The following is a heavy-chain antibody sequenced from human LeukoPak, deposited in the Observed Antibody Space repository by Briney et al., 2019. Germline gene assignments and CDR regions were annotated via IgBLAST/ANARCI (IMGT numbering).Heavy chain of an antibody. CDR3: ARARRSITIFGVLKPHSSDY. V-gene: IGHV4-34*01. D-gene: IGHD3-3*01. J-gene: IGHJ4*02. Sequence: GSLRLSCAASGFTFSSYAMSWVRQPPGKGLERIGEINHSGSTNYNPSLKSRVTISVDTSKNQFSLKLSSVTAADTAVYYCARARRSITIFGVLKPHSSDYWGQGTLVTVSS. CDR2: INHSGST. CDR1: GFTFSSYA.